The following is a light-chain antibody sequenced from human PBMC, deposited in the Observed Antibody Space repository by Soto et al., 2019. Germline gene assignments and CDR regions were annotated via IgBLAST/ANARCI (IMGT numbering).Light chain of an antibody. Sequence: QSVLTQPASVSGSPGHSITISCSGTSSDVGGYNYVSWYQQHPGRAPKLIIYDVTNRPSGISNRFSGSKSGNTASLTISGLQTEDEADYYCISFTSRHIYVFGTGTKVTVL. CDR1: SSDVGGYNY. V-gene: IGLV2-14*03. CDR3: ISFTSRHIYV. J-gene: IGLJ1*01. CDR2: DVT.